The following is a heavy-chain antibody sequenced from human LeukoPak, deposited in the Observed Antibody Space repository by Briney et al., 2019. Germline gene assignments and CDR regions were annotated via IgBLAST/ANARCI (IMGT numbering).Heavy chain of an antibody. CDR3: ARSPRGIAARPIDY. CDR1: GGSFSGYY. Sequence: SETLSLTCAVYGGSFSGYYWSWIRQPPGKGLEWIGEINHSGSTNYNPSLKSRVTISVDTSKNQFSLKLSSVTAADTAVHYCARSPRGIAARPIDYWGQGTLVTVSS. J-gene: IGHJ4*02. V-gene: IGHV4-34*01. D-gene: IGHD6-6*01. CDR2: INHSGST.